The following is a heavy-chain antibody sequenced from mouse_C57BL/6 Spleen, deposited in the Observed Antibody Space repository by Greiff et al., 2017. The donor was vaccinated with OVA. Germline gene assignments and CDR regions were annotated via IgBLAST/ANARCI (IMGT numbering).Heavy chain of an antibody. D-gene: IGHD2-3*01. Sequence: EVNVVESEGGLVQPGSSMKLSCTASGFTFSDYYMAWVRQVPEKGLEWVANINYDGSSTYYLDSLKSRFIISRDNAKNILYLQMSSLKSEDTATYYCARDNGYYTFAYWGQGTLVTVSA. CDR1: GFTFSDYY. CDR2: INYDGSST. J-gene: IGHJ3*01. CDR3: ARDNGYYTFAY. V-gene: IGHV5-16*01.